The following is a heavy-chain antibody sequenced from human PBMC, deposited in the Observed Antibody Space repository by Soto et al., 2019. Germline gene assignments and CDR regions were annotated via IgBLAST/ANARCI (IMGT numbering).Heavy chain of an antibody. J-gene: IGHJ4*02. CDR1: GGSFSGYY. CDR2: INHSGST. CDR3: ARGRWDSGYDFGGYDTTTKIFDY. Sequence: SETLSLTCAVYGGSFSGYYWSWIRQPPGKGLEWIGEINHSGSTNYNPSLKSRVSISVDTSKNQFSLKLSSVTAADTAVYYCARGRWDSGYDFGGYDTTTKIFDYWGQGTLVTVSS. D-gene: IGHD5-12*01. V-gene: IGHV4-34*01.